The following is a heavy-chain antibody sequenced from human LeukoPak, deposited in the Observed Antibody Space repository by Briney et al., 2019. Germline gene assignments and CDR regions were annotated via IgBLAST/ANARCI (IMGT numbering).Heavy chain of an antibody. CDR3: ARDSDVLRGDDWFDP. CDR2: IIPMFGTA. V-gene: IGHV1-69*01. Sequence: GSSVKVSCKASGGTFNNYAINRVRQAPGQGLEWMGGIIPMFGTANYAQKFQGRVTFTADESTSIFYMDLSSLRSEDTAVYYCARDSDVLRGDDWFDPWGQGTLVTVSS. J-gene: IGHJ5*02. D-gene: IGHD3-10*01. CDR1: GGTFNNYA.